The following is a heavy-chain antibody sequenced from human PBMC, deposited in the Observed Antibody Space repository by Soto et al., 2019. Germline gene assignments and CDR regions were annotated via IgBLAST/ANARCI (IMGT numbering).Heavy chain of an antibody. Sequence: QITLKESGPALVKPTQTLTLTCTFSGFSLSTSGVGVGWIRQPPGKALEWLALIYWDDDKRYSPSLKSRLTIPKDTSNNQVGRTMTNMDPVDTATYYCAHRATYWYFDLWGRGTLVTVSS. V-gene: IGHV2-5*02. CDR3: AHRATYWYFDL. CDR2: IYWDDDK. J-gene: IGHJ2*01. CDR1: GFSLSTSGVG.